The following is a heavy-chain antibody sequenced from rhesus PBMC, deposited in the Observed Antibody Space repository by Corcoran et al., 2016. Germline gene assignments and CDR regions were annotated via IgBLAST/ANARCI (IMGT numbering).Heavy chain of an antibody. CDR1: GGSISDSYR. V-gene: IGHV4S10*01. CDR3: AGVGSSWSEDFDY. Sequence: QVQLLESGPGVVKPSETLSLTCAVSGGSISDSYRWSWIRQPPGKGLEWIGYIYGRSTSTSYHPPLRTRVTSSKDASKSQFSLTLSSVTAAATAVYYCAGVGSSWSEDFDYWGQGVLVTVSS. J-gene: IGHJ4*01. CDR2: IYGRSTST. D-gene: IGHD6-13*01.